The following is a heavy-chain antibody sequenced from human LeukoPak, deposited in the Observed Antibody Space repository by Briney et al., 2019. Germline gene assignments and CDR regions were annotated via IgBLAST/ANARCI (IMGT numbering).Heavy chain of an antibody. CDR1: GGSLSSYY. V-gene: IGHV4-59*08. CDR2: ISDIGSI. D-gene: IGHD2-8*02. Sequence: ESSETLSLTCTVSGGSLSSYYWSWIRQPPGKGLEWIAYISDIGSINYNPSLKSRVTISLDTSKNQFSLKLSSVTAADTAVYYCAGHHPRNTVDFWGQGTLVTVSS. CDR3: AGHHPRNTVDF. J-gene: IGHJ4*02.